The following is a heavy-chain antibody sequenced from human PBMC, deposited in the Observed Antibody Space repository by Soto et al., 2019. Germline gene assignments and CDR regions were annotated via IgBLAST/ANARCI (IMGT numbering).Heavy chain of an antibody. D-gene: IGHD6-19*01. Sequence: QVKLQESGPGLVKPTQTLSLTCTVSGGSINSVAYFWSWIRQQPGKGLEWIGYIYYTGSAHYNPSLKSRDIISIDTSKRQVSLTMRSLTGADTAVYFCARDLVSGPLTGCYGVEVWGNGITVTVSS. J-gene: IGHJ6*04. V-gene: IGHV4-31*02. CDR2: IYYTGSA. CDR1: GGSINSVAYF. CDR3: ARDLVSGPLTGCYGVEV.